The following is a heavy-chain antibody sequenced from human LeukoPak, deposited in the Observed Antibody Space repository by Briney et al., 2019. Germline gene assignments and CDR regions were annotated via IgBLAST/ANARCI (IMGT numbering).Heavy chain of an antibody. Sequence: QPGGSLRLSCAASGFTFSSYGMHWVRQAPGKGLEWVAVIWYDGSNKYYADSVKGRFTISRDNSKNTLYLQMNSLRAEDTAVYYCARDGSAVVGFDYWGQGTLVTVSS. CDR1: GFTFSSYG. CDR3: ARDGSAVVGFDY. CDR2: IWYDGSNK. D-gene: IGHD6-19*01. J-gene: IGHJ4*02. V-gene: IGHV3-33*01.